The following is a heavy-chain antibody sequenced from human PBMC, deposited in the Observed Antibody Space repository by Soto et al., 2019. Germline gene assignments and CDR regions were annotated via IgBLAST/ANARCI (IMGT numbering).Heavy chain of an antibody. V-gene: IGHV3-64D*06. J-gene: IGHJ6*02. CDR3: VKDMGQAAVGIRYPYGLDV. Sequence: GGSLRLSCSGSGFTVSSFGMHWVRQAPGKGLEHVSTLSSNGIGTYYADSVKGRFTFSRDTSKNTLYLQMSSLRTEDTAVYYCVKDMGQAAVGIRYPYGLDVWGLGTTVTVSS. D-gene: IGHD6-13*01. CDR1: GFTVSSFG. CDR2: LSSNGIGT.